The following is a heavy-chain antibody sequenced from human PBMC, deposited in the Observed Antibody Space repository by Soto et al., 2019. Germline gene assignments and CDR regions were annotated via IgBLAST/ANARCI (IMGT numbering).Heavy chain of an antibody. Sequence: SQTLSLTCAISGGSVSRTRASWNCSRKSPSRGLEWLGRTYYRSKWYNDYAVSVKSRITINPDTSKNQFSLQLNSVTPEDTAVYYCAREAQRWLQADAFDIWGQGTMVTVSS. CDR1: GGSVSRTRAS. CDR2: TYYRSKWYN. V-gene: IGHV6-1*01. J-gene: IGHJ3*02. D-gene: IGHD5-12*01. CDR3: AREAQRWLQADAFDI.